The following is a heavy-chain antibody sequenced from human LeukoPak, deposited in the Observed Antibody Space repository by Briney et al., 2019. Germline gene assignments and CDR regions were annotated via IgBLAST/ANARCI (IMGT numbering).Heavy chain of an antibody. CDR1: GFTFSSYS. V-gene: IGHV3-48*01. Sequence: PGGSLRLSCAASGFTFSSYSMNWVRQAPGKGPEWVSYISSSSSTIFYADSVKGRFTISRDNAKNSLYLQMNSLTAEDTAVYYCAKAAYSSSSFDYWGQGTLVTVSS. CDR3: AKAAYSSSSFDY. CDR2: ISSSSSTI. J-gene: IGHJ4*02. D-gene: IGHD6-6*01.